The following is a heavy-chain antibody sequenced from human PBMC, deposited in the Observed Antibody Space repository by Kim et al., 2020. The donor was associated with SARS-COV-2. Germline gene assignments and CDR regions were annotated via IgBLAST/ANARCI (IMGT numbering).Heavy chain of an antibody. CDR3: ARVSRSSAD. J-gene: IGHJ4*02. CDR2: ISYNGNT. D-gene: IGHD6-6*01. Sequence: SETLSLTCTVSGGSINNYYWTWIRQPPGKGLEWIGYISYNGNTNYNPSLKSRITISVDTSKNQFSLRLSSVTAADMAVYYCARVSRSSADWGQGTLVTVS. V-gene: IGHV4-59*13. CDR1: GGSINNYY.